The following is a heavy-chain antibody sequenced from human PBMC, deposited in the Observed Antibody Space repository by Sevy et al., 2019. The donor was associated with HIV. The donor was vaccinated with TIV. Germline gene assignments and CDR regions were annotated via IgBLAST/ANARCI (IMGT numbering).Heavy chain of an antibody. CDR1: GFTFSFYA. V-gene: IGHV3-23*01. J-gene: IGHJ4*02. CDR3: AFDF. Sequence: GGSLRLSCAASGFTFSFYAMSWVRQPPGKGLEWVSVISGSGGDTYYADSVKGRFTISRDNSKNTLYLQMNNLRAEDTAVYYRAFDFWGQGTLVTVSS. CDR2: ISGSGGDT.